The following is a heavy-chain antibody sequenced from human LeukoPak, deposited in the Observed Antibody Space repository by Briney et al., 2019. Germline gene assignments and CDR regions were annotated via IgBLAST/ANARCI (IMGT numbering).Heavy chain of an antibody. J-gene: IGHJ4*02. Sequence: GGSLRLPCAVSGLTFSNSAMSWVRQAPGKGLEWVSAISVGSDVIYYADSVKGRFAISRDNSKNTLYLQMNSLRAEDTAVYYCAKDLIGYPTIDYWGQGTLVTVSS. V-gene: IGHV3-23*01. CDR2: ISVGSDVI. D-gene: IGHD5-18*01. CDR3: AKDLIGYPTIDY. CDR1: GLTFSNSA.